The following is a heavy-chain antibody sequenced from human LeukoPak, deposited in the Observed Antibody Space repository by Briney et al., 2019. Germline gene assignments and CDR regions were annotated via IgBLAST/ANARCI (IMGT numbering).Heavy chain of an antibody. V-gene: IGHV3-48*03. Sequence: PGGSLRLSCAASGFTFSGYEMNWVRQAPGKGLEWASYISRSGTIISYADSVRGRLTISRDNAKNSLYLQMNSLRAEDTAVYYCARERDDYYFDYWGQGTLVTVSS. CDR3: ARERDDYYFDY. D-gene: IGHD3-3*01. CDR1: GFTFSGYE. CDR2: ISRSGTII. J-gene: IGHJ4*02.